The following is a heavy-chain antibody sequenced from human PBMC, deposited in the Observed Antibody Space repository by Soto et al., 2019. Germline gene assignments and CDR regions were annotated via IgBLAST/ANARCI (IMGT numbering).Heavy chain of an antibody. J-gene: IGHJ6*02. CDR3: ARAYQLPDYYYYCGMDV. CDR2: IDPSDSYT. Sequence: PGESLKISCKGSGYSFTSYWISWVRQMPVKGLEWMGRIDPSDSYTNYSPSFQGHVTISADKSISTAYLQWSSLKASDTAMYYCARAYQLPDYYYYCGMDVCGQGTTVTVSS. V-gene: IGHV5-10-1*01. D-gene: IGHD2-2*01. CDR1: GYSFTSYW.